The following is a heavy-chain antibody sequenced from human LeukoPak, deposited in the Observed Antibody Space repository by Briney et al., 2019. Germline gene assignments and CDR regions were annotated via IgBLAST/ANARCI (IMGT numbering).Heavy chain of an antibody. V-gene: IGHV4-59*12. D-gene: IGHD6-13*01. CDR3: ARDMSIAAAGRGDY. CDR1: GGSISSYY. J-gene: IGHJ4*02. CDR2: IYYSGST. Sequence: SETLSLTCTVSGGSISSYYWSWIRQPPGRGLEWIGYIYYSGSTNYNPSLKSRVTISVDTSKNQFSLKLSSVTAADTAVYYCARDMSIAAAGRGDYWGQGTLVTVSS.